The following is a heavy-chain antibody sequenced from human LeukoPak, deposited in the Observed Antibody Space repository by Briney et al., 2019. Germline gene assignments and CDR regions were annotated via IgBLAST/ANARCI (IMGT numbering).Heavy chain of an antibody. CDR1: GFTFSSSE. D-gene: IGHD2-15*01. J-gene: IGHJ4*02. CDR2: IDDSGDSI. V-gene: IGHV3-48*03. Sequence: PGGSLRLSCAASGFTFSSSEMNWVRQAPGKGLEWVSYIDDSGDSIYYADSVRGRFTISRDNAKNSLYLQMNSLRVEETAVYYCARGCSVSSCSDDYWGQGTLVTVSS. CDR3: ARGCSVSSCSDDY.